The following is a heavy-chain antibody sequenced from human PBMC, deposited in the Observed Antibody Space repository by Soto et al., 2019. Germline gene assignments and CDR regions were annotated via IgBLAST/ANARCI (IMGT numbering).Heavy chain of an antibody. CDR1: GFTFSSYA. D-gene: IGHD1-26*01. J-gene: IGHJ6*02. V-gene: IGHV3-30-3*01. Sequence: QVQLVESGGGVVQPGRSLRLSCAASGFTFSSYAMHWFRQAPGKGLEWVAVISYDGSNKYYADYVKGRFTISRDNSTNTVYLQMNSLRAEDTAVYYCAREPVGQPVGATTDYYYYSMDVWCQGTTVTVS. CDR3: AREPVGQPVGATTDYYYYSMDV. CDR2: ISYDGSNK.